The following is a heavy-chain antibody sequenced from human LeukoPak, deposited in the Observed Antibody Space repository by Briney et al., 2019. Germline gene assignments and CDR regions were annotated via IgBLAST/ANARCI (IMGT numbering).Heavy chain of an antibody. J-gene: IGHJ4*02. CDR1: GYIFTGYY. V-gene: IGHV1-2*02. CDR3: ATGVATAFTY. D-gene: IGHD5-12*01. CDR2: INPDSGDS. Sequence: ASVKVSCKASGYIFTGYYMHWVRQAPGQGLEWMAWINPDSGDSYSAPKFQGRVTMTRDTSISTASMEVSWLTSDDTAVYYCATGVATAFTYWGQGTLVTVSS.